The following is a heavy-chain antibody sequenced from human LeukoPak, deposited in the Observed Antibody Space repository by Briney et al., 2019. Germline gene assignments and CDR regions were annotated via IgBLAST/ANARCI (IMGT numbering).Heavy chain of an antibody. CDR1: GFTFSSYW. Sequence: PGGSLRLSCAASGFTFSSYWMSWVRQAPGKGLEWVANLKQDGSENYSADSVKGRFTISRDNAKNSLYLQMNSLRAEDTAVYYCARDFYYMDVWGKGTTVTVSS. CDR2: LKQDGSEN. J-gene: IGHJ6*03. CDR3: ARDFYYMDV. V-gene: IGHV3-7*01.